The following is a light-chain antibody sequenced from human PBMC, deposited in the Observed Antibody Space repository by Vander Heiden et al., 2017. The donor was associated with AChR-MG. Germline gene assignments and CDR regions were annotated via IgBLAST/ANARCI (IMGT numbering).Light chain of an antibody. J-gene: IGKJ4*01. CDR2: AAS. Sequence: DIQMTQSPSSLSASVGDRVTITCRASQSISSHLNWCQQKPGKAPKLLISAASSLQRGVPSRFSGSGSGTDFTLTISSLQPEDFATYYCQQSYSTPLTFGGGTKVEIK. CDR1: QSISSH. CDR3: QQSYSTPLT. V-gene: IGKV1-39*01.